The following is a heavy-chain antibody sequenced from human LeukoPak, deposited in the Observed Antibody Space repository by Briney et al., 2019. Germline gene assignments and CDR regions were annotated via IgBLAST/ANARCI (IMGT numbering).Heavy chain of an antibody. CDR3: ARRGYCSSTSCHSPAYYGMDV. D-gene: IGHD2-2*02. CDR2: IDPSDSYT. CDR1: GYSFTSYW. Sequence: GESLKISCKGSGYSFTSYWISWVRQMPGKGLEWMGRIDPSDSYTTYSPSFQGHVTISADKSISTAYLQWSSLKASDTAMYYCARRGYCSSTSCHSPAYYGMDVWGQGTTVTVSS. V-gene: IGHV5-10-1*01. J-gene: IGHJ6*02.